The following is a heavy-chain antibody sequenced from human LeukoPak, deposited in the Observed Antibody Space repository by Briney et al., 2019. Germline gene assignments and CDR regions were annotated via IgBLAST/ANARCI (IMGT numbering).Heavy chain of an antibody. D-gene: IGHD4-11*01. Sequence: SQTLSLTCAVSGGSISSGGYSWSWIRQPPGKGLEWIGYIYHSGSTYYNPSLKSRVTISVDRSKNQFSLKLSPVTAADTAVYYCARDETSKKDAFDIWGQGTMVTVSS. CDR2: IYHSGST. V-gene: IGHV4-30-2*01. CDR3: ARDETSKKDAFDI. J-gene: IGHJ3*02. CDR1: GGSISSGGYS.